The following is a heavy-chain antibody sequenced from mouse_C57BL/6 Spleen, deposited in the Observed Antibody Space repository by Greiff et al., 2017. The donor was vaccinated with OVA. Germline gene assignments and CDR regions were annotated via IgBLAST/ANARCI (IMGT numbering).Heavy chain of an antibody. D-gene: IGHD3-3*01. CDR1: GFTFTDYY. V-gene: IGHV7-3*01. CDR2: IRNKANGYTT. CDR3: ARYRLCRYYFDY. Sequence: EVQGVESGGGLVQPGGSLSLSCAASGFTFTDYYMSWVRQPPGKALEWLGFIRNKANGYTTEYSASVKGRFTISRDNSQSILYLQMNALRAEDSATYYCARYRLCRYYFDYWGQGTTLTVSS. J-gene: IGHJ2*01.